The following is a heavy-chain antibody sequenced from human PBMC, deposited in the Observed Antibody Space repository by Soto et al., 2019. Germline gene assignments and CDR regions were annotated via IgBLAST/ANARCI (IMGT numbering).Heavy chain of an antibody. D-gene: IGHD2-8*01. Sequence: PVGSLKGSCNGSGYSFAGYWISWVRQMTGKGLEWMGRIDPSDSYTNYSPSFQGHVTISADKSISTAYLQWSSLKASDTAMYYCARTGSGVMVSGMDVWGQGTTVTVSS. J-gene: IGHJ6*02. CDR1: GYSFAGYW. CDR3: ARTGSGVMVSGMDV. V-gene: IGHV5-10-1*01. CDR2: IDPSDSYT.